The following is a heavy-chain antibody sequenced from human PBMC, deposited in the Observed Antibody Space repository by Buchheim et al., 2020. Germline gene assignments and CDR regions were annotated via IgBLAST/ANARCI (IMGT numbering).Heavy chain of an antibody. CDR3: ARDKVGALDY. CDR1: GFTFSSYA. D-gene: IGHD1-26*01. J-gene: IGHJ4*02. V-gene: IGHV3-30-3*01. CDR2: ISYDGSNK. Sequence: QVQLVESGGGVVQPGRSLRLSCAASGFTFSSYAMHWVRQAPGKGLEWVAVISYDGSNKYYADSVKGRFTISRDNSKNTLYLQMNSLRAEDTAVYYCARDKVGALDYWGQGTL.